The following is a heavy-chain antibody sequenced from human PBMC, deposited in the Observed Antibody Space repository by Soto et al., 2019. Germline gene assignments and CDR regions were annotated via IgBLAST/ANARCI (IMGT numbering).Heavy chain of an antibody. CDR3: ARDVIAVAGTPNWFDP. V-gene: IGHV3-74*01. D-gene: IGHD6-19*01. Sequence: GGSLRLSCVASGFGFHTYWMHWVRQVPGKGLVWVARINSDGDTSTYADSVKGRFSISRDNTKNTLFLQMNGLRDDDTAVYYCARDVIAVAGTPNWFDPWGQGTLVTVSS. CDR2: INSDGDTS. J-gene: IGHJ5*02. CDR1: GFGFHTYW.